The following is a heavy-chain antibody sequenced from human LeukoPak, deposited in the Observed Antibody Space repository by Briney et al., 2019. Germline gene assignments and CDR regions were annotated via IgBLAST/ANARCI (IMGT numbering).Heavy chain of an antibody. Sequence: GGSLRLSCAASGFTFSSYSVNWVRQAPGKGLEWVSTISDDSRFIYYADSVKGRFSISRDNAKNSLFLQMNSLRAEDTAVYYCARDPTSSWETAFDIWGQGTMVIVSS. CDR3: ARDPTSSWETAFDI. CDR2: ISDDSRFI. CDR1: GFTFSSYS. D-gene: IGHD1-26*01. J-gene: IGHJ3*02. V-gene: IGHV3-21*01.